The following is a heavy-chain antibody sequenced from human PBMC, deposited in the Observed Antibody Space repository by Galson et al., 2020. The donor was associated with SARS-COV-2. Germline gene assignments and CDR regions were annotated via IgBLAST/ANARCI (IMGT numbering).Heavy chain of an antibody. J-gene: IGHJ4*02. V-gene: IGHV1-2*02. CDR2: INPKSGDT. CDR3: ARNGGGLGY. Sequence: ASVTVSCTASGYTFIDNSLVWVRQAPGQGLDWMGWINPKSGDTNYAQTFQGRVTLTRDTSIGTAYMELSGLTSDDTAVYYCARNGGGLGYWGQGTLVTVSS. CDR1: GYTFIDNS.